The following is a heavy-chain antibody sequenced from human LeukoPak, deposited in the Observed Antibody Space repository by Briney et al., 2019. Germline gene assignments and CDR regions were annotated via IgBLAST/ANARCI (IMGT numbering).Heavy chain of an antibody. CDR1: GYTFTGYY. CDR2: INPNSGGT. D-gene: IGHD3-3*01. Sequence: AASVKVSCKASGYTFTGYYMHWVRQAPGQGLEWMGWINPNSGGTNYAQKFQGRVTMTRDTSISTAYMELSRLRSDDTAVYYCARDFTTNYDFWSGYTIDYWGQGTLVTVSS. CDR3: ARDFTTNYDFWSGYTIDY. J-gene: IGHJ4*02. V-gene: IGHV1-2*02.